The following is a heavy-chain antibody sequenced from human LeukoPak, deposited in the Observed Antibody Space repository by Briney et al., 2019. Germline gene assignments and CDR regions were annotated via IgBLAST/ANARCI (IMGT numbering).Heavy chain of an antibody. Sequence: GGSLRLSCAASGFTFDDYGMSWVRQAPGKGLEWVSGINWNGGSTGYADSVKGRFTISRDNAKNSLYLQMNSLRAEDTALYYCARVGTEVRGVIIIYYYYYMDVWGKGTTVTVS. J-gene: IGHJ6*03. V-gene: IGHV3-20*04. CDR3: ARVGTEVRGVIIIYYYYYMDV. D-gene: IGHD3-10*01. CDR1: GFTFDDYG. CDR2: INWNGGST.